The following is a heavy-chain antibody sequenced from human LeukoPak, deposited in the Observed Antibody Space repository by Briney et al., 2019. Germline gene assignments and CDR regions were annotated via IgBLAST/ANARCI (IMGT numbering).Heavy chain of an antibody. CDR2: IYHSGST. CDR1: GGYS. V-gene: IGHV4-30-2*01. Sequence: GGYSWNWVRQPPGKGLEWIGYIYHSGSTFYNPSLKSQFTISVDKSKNQFSLKLSSVTAADTAVYYCASTPPLDYWGQGTLVTVSS. D-gene: IGHD3-16*02. J-gene: IGHJ4*02. CDR3: ASTPPLDY.